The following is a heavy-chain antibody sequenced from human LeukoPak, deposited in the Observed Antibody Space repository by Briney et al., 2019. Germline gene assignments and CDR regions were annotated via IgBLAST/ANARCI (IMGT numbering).Heavy chain of an antibody. J-gene: IGHJ4*02. Sequence: PSRTLSLTCTVSGGSISSGDYYWSWIRQPPGKGLEWIGYIYYSGSTYYNPSLKSRVTISVDTSKNQFSLKLSSVTAADTAVYYCARAGHYGPYYFDYWGQGTLVTVSS. D-gene: IGHD3-10*01. CDR2: IYYSGST. V-gene: IGHV4-30-4*01. CDR3: ARAGHYGPYYFDY. CDR1: GGSISSGDYY.